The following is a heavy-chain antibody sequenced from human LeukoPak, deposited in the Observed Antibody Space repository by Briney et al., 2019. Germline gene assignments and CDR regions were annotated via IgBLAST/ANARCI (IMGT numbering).Heavy chain of an antibody. Sequence: SETLSLTCAVNAGSFTGYYWSWIRQPPGKGLEWIGEINHTGRISYTPSLRSRVTTSVDTFKNQFSLNLRSVTAADRAIYYCARGGYGPGSHYRYWGQGTLVTVSS. V-gene: IGHV4-34*01. D-gene: IGHD3-10*01. CDR3: ARGGYGPGSHYRY. CDR1: AGSFTGYY. J-gene: IGHJ4*02. CDR2: INHTGRI.